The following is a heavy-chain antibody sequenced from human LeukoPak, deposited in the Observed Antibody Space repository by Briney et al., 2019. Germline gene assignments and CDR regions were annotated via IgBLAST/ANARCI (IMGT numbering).Heavy chain of an antibody. CDR2: IYYSGST. CDR3: ARLGDSSGWDPYYYYGMDV. J-gene: IGHJ6*02. CDR1: GGSISSYY. D-gene: IGHD6-19*01. Sequence: SETLSLTCTVSGGSISSYYWSWIRQPPGKGLEWIGYIYYSGSTNYNPSLKSRVTISVDTSKNQFSLKLSSVTAADTAVYYCARLGDSSGWDPYYYYGMDVWGQGTTVTVSS. V-gene: IGHV4-59*08.